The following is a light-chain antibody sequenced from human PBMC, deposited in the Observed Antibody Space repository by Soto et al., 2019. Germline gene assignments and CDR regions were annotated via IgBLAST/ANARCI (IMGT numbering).Light chain of an antibody. J-gene: IGKJ2*01. CDR2: GAS. CDR3: QQYCRSHPFT. Sequence: EIVLTQSPGTLSLSPGERATLSCRASQSVSSTYIAWYQQNPGQAPRLLIYGASSRATGIPDRFSGSGSGTDFTLTISRLEPEDFAVYFCQQYCRSHPFTFGQGTKVEIK. CDR1: QSVSSTY. V-gene: IGKV3-20*01.